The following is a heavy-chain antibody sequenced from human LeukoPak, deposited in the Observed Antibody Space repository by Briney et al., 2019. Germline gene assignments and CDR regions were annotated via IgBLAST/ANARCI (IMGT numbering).Heavy chain of an antibody. D-gene: IGHD7-27*01. J-gene: IGHJ4*02. Sequence: SETLSLTCAVSGGSISSGGYSWSWIRQPPGKGLEWIGYIYHSGSTYYNPSLKSRVTISVDRSKNQFSLKPSSVTAADTAVYYCARSPWGNYFDYWGQGTLVTVSS. CDR1: GGSISSGGYS. CDR2: IYHSGST. CDR3: ARSPWGNYFDY. V-gene: IGHV4-30-2*01.